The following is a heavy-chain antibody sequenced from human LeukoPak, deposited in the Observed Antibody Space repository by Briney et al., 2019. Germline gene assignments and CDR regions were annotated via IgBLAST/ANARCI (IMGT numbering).Heavy chain of an antibody. J-gene: IGHJ6*02. CDR3: VKDTTTGELGSGGGMDV. V-gene: IGHV3-23*01. CDR2: ISSNGART. Sequence: PGGSLRLSCAASGITFSTYAMGWVRRAPGKGLEWVSTISSNGARTYYADSVKGRFTISRDNFKNMLYLQMNGVRAEGTAVYYCVKDTTTGELGSGGGMDVWGQGTTVAVSS. CDR1: GITFSTYA. D-gene: IGHD1-26*01.